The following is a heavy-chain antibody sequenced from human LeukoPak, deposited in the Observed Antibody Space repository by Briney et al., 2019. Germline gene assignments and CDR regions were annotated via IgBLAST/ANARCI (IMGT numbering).Heavy chain of an antibody. CDR2: ITPFNGNT. Sequence: GASVKVSCKASGYTFTYRYLHWVRQAPGQALEWMGWITPFNGNTNYAQKFQDRVTITRDRSMSTAYMELSSLRSEDTAVYYCATTYDYVWGSYRQRGAFDIWGQGTMVTVSS. D-gene: IGHD3-16*02. CDR1: GYTFTYRY. V-gene: IGHV1-45*02. CDR3: ATTYDYVWGSYRQRGAFDI. J-gene: IGHJ3*02.